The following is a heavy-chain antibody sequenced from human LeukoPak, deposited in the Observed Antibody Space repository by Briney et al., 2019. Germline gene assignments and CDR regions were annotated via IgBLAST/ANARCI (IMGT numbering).Heavy chain of an antibody. Sequence: ASVKVSCKASGYTFTGYYMHWVRQAPGQGPEWMGWINPNSGGTNYAQKFQGWVTMTRDTSISTAYMELSRLRSDDTAVYYCARDKAVAGMGYNWFDPWGQGTQVTVSS. J-gene: IGHJ5*02. CDR2: INPNSGGT. D-gene: IGHD6-19*01. CDR3: ARDKAVAGMGYNWFDP. V-gene: IGHV1-2*04. CDR1: GYTFTGYY.